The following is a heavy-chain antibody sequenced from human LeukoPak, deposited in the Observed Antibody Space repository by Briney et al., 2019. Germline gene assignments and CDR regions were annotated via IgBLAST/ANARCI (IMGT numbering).Heavy chain of an antibody. J-gene: IGHJ2*01. D-gene: IGHD4-17*01. V-gene: IGHV4-59*01. CDR1: GVSISSYY. CDR3: ARDATYGDYLDWYFDR. Sequence: SETLSLTCTVSGVSISSYYWSWIRQPPGKGLEWIGYIYYSGSTYYNPSLKSRITMSIDTSKNQFSLKLSSVTAADTAVYYCARDATYGDYLDWYFDRWGRGTLVTVSS. CDR2: IYYSGST.